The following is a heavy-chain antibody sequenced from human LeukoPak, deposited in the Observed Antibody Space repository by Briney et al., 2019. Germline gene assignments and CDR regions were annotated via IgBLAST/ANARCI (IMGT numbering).Heavy chain of an antibody. Sequence: GGSLRLSCAASGFNFIDYSMNWVRQAPGKGLEWISYIGISSGNTKYADSVKGRFTISRDKARNSLYLQMNGLRVEDTAMYYCARDHRYAFDNWGHGTLVTVSS. V-gene: IGHV3-21*05. D-gene: IGHD5-12*01. CDR3: ARDHRYAFDN. J-gene: IGHJ4*01. CDR2: IGISSGNT. CDR1: GFNFIDYS.